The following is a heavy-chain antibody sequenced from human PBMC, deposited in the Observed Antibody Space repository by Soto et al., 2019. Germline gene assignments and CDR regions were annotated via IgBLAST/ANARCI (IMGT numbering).Heavy chain of an antibody. Sequence: ASVKVSCKASGYTFTSYYMHWVRQAPEQGLEWMGIINPSGGSTSYAQKFQGRVTMTRDTSTSTVYMELSSLRSEDTAVYYCARDQTTVVPTGAFDIWGQGTMVTVSS. J-gene: IGHJ3*02. CDR2: INPSGGST. D-gene: IGHD4-17*01. CDR3: ARDQTTVVPTGAFDI. V-gene: IGHV1-46*01. CDR1: GYTFTSYY.